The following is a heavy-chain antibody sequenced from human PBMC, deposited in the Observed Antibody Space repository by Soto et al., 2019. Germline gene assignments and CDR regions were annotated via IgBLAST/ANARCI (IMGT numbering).Heavy chain of an antibody. J-gene: IGHJ4*02. V-gene: IGHV2-5*02. CDR3: AHRRVRDSSGENFDS. CDR2: LYWDDEK. Sequence: QITLKESGPTLVKPTQTLTLTCTFSGFSLNTNAVGVAWIRHPPGKALEWLALLYWDDEKRYSPSLKSRLTITTDTSKNQVVLTMTNMDPEDTATYYCAHRRVRDSSGENFDSWGQGTLVTVSS. D-gene: IGHD6-19*01. CDR1: GFSLNTNAVG.